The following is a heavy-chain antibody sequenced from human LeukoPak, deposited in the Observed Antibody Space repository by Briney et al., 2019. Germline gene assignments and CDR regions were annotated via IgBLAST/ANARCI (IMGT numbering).Heavy chain of an antibody. CDR1: GFTFSNYA. Sequence: GGSLTLSCVASGFTFSNYAMHWVRQAPRKGLEWVAVASYEGSSKYYADSVKGRFTISRDNSKNTLHPQMDSLRDEDTAVYYCARGPNDCEGYYFDYWGQGTLVTVSS. J-gene: IGHJ4*02. CDR3: ARGPNDCEGYYFDY. D-gene: IGHD1-1*01. CDR2: ASYEGSSK. V-gene: IGHV3-30*04.